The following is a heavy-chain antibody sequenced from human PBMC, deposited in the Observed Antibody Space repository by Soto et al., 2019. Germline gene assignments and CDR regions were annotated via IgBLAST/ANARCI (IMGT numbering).Heavy chain of an antibody. Sequence: PGGSLRLSCAASGFTFSSYSMNWVRQAPGKGLEWVSSISSSSSYIYYADSVKGRFTISRDNAKNSLYLQMNSLRAEDTAVYYCASWAWYYDSSGYYYWGQGTLVTVSS. J-gene: IGHJ4*02. CDR2: ISSSSSYI. CDR3: ASWAWYYDSSGYYY. V-gene: IGHV3-21*01. D-gene: IGHD3-22*01. CDR1: GFTFSSYS.